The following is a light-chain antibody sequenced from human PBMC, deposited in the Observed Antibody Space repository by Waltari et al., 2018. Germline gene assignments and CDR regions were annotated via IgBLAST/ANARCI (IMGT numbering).Light chain of an antibody. J-gene: IGKJ3*01. V-gene: IGKV1-39*01. CDR3: QQSYSTPH. CDR1: QSISSY. Sequence: DIQMTQSPSSLSASVGDRVTITCRASQSISSYLNWYQQKPGKPPKLLIYAASSLQSGVPLRFSGSGSGTDFTLTISSLQPEDFATYYCQQSYSTPHFGPGTKVDIK. CDR2: AAS.